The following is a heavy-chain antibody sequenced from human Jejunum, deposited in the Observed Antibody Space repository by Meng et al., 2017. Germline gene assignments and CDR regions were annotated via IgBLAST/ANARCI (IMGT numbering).Heavy chain of an antibody. J-gene: IGHJ4*02. Sequence: GESLKISCAASGFTFSSYWMSWVRQAPGKGLEWGANIKQDGSDKYYVDSVKGGFTIARDNAKNSLYLQMNSLRAEDTAVYYWANAASASSGYRACENWGQGTMVTVSS. CDR2: IKQDGSDK. CDR3: ANAASASSGYRACEN. CDR1: GFTFSSYW. D-gene: IGHD5-12*01. V-gene: IGHV3-7*01.